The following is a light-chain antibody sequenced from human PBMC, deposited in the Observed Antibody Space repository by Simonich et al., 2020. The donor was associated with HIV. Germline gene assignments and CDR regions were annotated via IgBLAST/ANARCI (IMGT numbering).Light chain of an antibody. CDR2: WAS. V-gene: IGKV4-1*01. CDR1: QIVFYISNNKNY. J-gene: IGKJ1*01. Sequence: IVMTQSPDSLAVTLGERATINCKSSQIVFYISNNKNYLAWYQQKPGQPPKLLIYWASTRESGVPDRFSGSGSGTDFTLTISSLQAEDVAVYYCQQYYSTPQTFGQGTKVEIK. CDR3: QQYYSTPQT.